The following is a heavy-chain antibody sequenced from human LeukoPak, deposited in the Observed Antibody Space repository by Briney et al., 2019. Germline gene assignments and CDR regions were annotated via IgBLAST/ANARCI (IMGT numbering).Heavy chain of an antibody. J-gene: IGHJ4*02. CDR2: INPKSGGT. Sequence: ASVKVYCKASGYTFTGYYMHWVRQAPGQGLEWMGWINPKSGGTNYAQKFQGRVTMTRDTSISTAYMELSRLRSGDTAVFYCARSPHILTGENFDFWGQGTLVTVSS. CDR1: GYTFTGYY. V-gene: IGHV1-2*02. CDR3: ARSPHILTGENFDF. D-gene: IGHD3-9*01.